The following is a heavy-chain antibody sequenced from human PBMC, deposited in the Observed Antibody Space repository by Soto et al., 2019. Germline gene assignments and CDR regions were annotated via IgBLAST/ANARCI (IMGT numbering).Heavy chain of an antibody. Sequence: GGSLRLSCAASGFTFRSFTMNWVRQAPGKGLEWVSTISSNSAYIYYTDALRGRFTISRDNAKNSLHLQMNSLRAEDTAVYYCTRDAPRASSARSWFEHWGPGTLVTVSS. J-gene: IGHJ5*02. V-gene: IGHV3-21*01. CDR1: GFTFRSFT. D-gene: IGHD6-13*01. CDR2: ISSNSAYI. CDR3: TRDAPRASSARSWFEH.